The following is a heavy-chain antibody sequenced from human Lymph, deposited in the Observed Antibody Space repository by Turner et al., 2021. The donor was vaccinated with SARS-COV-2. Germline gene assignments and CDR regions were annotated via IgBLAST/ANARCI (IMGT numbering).Heavy chain of an antibody. Sequence: GESGGGVVQPGGSLRLSCAASGFTFDDYAMHWVRQAPGKGLEWVPLISGDGGGTDYADPVKGRFTISRDNSKNSLSLQMNSLRAEDTALYDCAKDPGYCGGGSCCSRTYFDFWGQGTLVTVSA. CDR2: ISGDGGGT. J-gene: IGHJ4*02. V-gene: IGHV3-43*02. CDR3: AKDPGYCGGGSCCSRTYFDF. D-gene: IGHD2-15*01. CDR1: GFTFDDYA.